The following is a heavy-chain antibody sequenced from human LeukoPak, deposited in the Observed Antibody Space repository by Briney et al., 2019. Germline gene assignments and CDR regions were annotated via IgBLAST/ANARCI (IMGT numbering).Heavy chain of an antibody. V-gene: IGHV1-2*02. CDR1: GYTFTGYY. Sequence: ASVKVSCKASGYTFTGYYMHWVRQAPGQGLEWMGWINPNSGGTNYAQKFQGRVTMTRDTSISTAYVELSRLRSDDTAVYYCARGYYDSSGYYPSDFDYWGQGTLVTVSS. D-gene: IGHD3-22*01. CDR2: INPNSGGT. J-gene: IGHJ4*02. CDR3: ARGYYDSSGYYPSDFDY.